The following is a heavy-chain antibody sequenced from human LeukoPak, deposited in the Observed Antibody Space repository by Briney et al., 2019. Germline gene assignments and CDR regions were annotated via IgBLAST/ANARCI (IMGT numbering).Heavy chain of an antibody. J-gene: IGHJ4*02. V-gene: IGHV1-3*01. CDR3: ATSRNSARGIDY. CDR2: LNAGNGLT. CDR1: GYTFITYV. Sequence: VASVTVSCTASGYTFITYVMHWVRQAPGQRLEWMGWLNAGNGLTKYSQKFQGTVTITRDTSASTAYTELSSLRSEDTAVYYCATSRNSARGIDYWGQGTLVTVSS. D-gene: IGHD2-15*01.